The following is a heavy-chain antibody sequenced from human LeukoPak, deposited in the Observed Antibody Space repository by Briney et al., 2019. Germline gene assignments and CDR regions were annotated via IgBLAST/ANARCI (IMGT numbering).Heavy chain of an antibody. CDR3: AAMTTVTMYSYFFDS. J-gene: IGHJ4*02. D-gene: IGHD4-17*01. CDR2: ISKSGTT. Sequence: SETLSLTCTVSGVSISYATYQWTWIRQSAGKGLEWIGLISKSGTTNYNPSHKSRVTISIDTTKNQFSLKLTSVTAADTAIYYCAAMTTVTMYSYFFDSWGQGTLLTVSS. V-gene: IGHV4-61*10. CDR1: GVSISYATYQ.